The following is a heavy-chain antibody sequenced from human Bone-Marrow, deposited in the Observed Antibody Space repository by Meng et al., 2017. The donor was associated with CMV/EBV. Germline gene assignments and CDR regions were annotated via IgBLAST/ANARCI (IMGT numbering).Heavy chain of an antibody. D-gene: IGHD2-15*01. J-gene: IGHJ6*01. Sequence: GSLRLSCIVSGGSISSSSYYWGWIRQPPGKGLEWIGNIYYSGSTYYNPSLKSRVTISVDTSKNQFSLKLSSVTAADTAVYYCASAYCSGGSPSCYYYYYGMAVWGPGPTVTGSS. CDR1: GGSISSSSYY. V-gene: IGHV4-39*07. CDR2: IYYSGST. CDR3: ASAYCSGGSPSCYYYYYGMAV.